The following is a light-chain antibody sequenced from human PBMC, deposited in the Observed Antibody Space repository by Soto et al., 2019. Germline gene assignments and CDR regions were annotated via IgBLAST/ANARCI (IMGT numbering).Light chain of an antibody. V-gene: IGLV4-69*02. CDR1: SGHSTYA. J-gene: IGLJ2*01. CDR2: INSDGGH. Sequence: QLVLTQSPSASASLGASVKLTCTLSSGHSTYAVAWHQLQPDKGPRFLMKINSDGGHFKGDGIPDRFSGSSSGTERYLTISSLQSVDEADYYCQTWGTGVVFGGGTKLTVL. CDR3: QTWGTGVV.